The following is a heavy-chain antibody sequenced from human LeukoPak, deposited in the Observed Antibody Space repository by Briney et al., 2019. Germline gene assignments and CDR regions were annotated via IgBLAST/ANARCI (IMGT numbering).Heavy chain of an antibody. CDR2: LSYTGKT. D-gene: IGHD2/OR15-2a*01. CDR1: GASVSSSH. Sequence: SETLSLTCVVSGASVSSSHWNWIRQLPGKRLEWIGCLSYTGKTDYNPSLTSRVTISLDTSKNQVSLKLRSVTATDTAVYYCSEGYFEPFAHWGQGILVTVSS. V-gene: IGHV4-59*02. CDR3: SEGYFEPFAH. J-gene: IGHJ4*02.